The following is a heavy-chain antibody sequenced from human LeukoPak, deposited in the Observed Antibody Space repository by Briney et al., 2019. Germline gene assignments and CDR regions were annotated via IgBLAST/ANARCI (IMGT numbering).Heavy chain of an antibody. J-gene: IGHJ4*02. CDR1: GYTLTELS. CDR2: FDPEDGET. D-gene: IGHD3-22*01. CDR3: ATWGGTCLYDSSGHVDY. V-gene: IGHV1-24*01. Sequence: ASVKVSCKVPGYTLTELSMHWVRQAPGKGLEWMGGFDPEDGETIYAQKFQGRVTMTEDTSTDTAYMELSSLRSEDTAVYYCATWGGTCLYDSSGHVDYWGQGTLVTVSS.